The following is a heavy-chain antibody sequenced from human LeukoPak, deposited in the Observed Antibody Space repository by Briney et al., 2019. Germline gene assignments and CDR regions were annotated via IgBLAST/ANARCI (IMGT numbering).Heavy chain of an antibody. CDR1: GFTFSSYW. CDR3: ARDWNGRDYDTWL. J-gene: IGHJ4*02. Sequence: GGSLRLSCAASGFTFSSYWMSWVRQAPGKGLEWVGKIKEDGSERNYVDSVKGRFTISRDNAKNSLSLEMNSLRAENTAVYYCARDWNGRDYDTWLWVQGTLVTVSS. V-gene: IGHV3-7*01. D-gene: IGHD1-1*01. CDR2: IKEDGSER.